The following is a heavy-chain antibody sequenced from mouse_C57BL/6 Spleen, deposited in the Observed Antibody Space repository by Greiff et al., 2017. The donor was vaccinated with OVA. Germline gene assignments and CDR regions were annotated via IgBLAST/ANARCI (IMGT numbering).Heavy chain of an antibody. D-gene: IGHD1-1*01. CDR1: GYTFTSYW. V-gene: IGHV1-72*01. CDR2: IDPNRGGT. Sequence: QVQLQQPGAELVKPGASVKLSCKASGYTFTSYWMHWVKQRPGRGLEWIGRIDPNRGGTKYNEKFKSKATMTVDQPSSTAYMRLSILTSEDAAVYFCARSVYGSIFDYWGQGTTLTVSS. CDR3: ARSVYGSIFDY. J-gene: IGHJ2*01.